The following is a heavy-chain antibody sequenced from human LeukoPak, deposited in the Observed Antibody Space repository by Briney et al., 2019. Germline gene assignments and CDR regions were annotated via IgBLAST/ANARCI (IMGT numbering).Heavy chain of an antibody. CDR3: ARDTRVTMVRGHTPAGSYYYYMDV. J-gene: IGHJ6*03. V-gene: IGHV1-18*01. CDR1: GYTFTSYG. D-gene: IGHD3-10*01. Sequence: ASVKVSCKASGYTFTSYGISWVRQAPGQGLEWMGWISAYNGNTNYAQKLQGRVTMTTDTSTSTAYMELRSLRSDDKAVYYCARDTRVTMVRGHTPAGSYYYYMDVWGKGTTVTISS. CDR2: ISAYNGNT.